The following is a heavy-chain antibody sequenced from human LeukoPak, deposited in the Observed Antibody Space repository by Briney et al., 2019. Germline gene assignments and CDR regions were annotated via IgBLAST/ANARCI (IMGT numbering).Heavy chain of an antibody. J-gene: IGHJ4*02. CDR2: IYYSGNT. CDR3: ARLRSFRTY. Sequence: PSETLPLTCTVSGGSISSSSYFWGWIRQPPGKGLEWIGSIYYSGNTYYNPSLKSRVTISLDTSKNQFSLKLSSVTAADTAVYYCARLRSFRTYWGQGTLVTVSS. CDR1: GGSISSSSYF. D-gene: IGHD4-17*01. V-gene: IGHV4-39*01.